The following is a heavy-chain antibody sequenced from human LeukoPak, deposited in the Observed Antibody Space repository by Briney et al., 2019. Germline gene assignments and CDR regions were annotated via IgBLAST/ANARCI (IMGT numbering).Heavy chain of an antibody. CDR1: GGSVSSGSYY. Sequence: SETLSLTCTVSGGSVSSGSYYWSWIRQPPGKGLEWIGYIYYSGSTNYNPSLKSRVTISVDTSKNQFSLKLSSVTAADTAVHYCARVVVGAHFDYWGQGTLVTVSS. J-gene: IGHJ4*02. D-gene: IGHD1-26*01. V-gene: IGHV4-61*01. CDR2: IYYSGST. CDR3: ARVVVGAHFDY.